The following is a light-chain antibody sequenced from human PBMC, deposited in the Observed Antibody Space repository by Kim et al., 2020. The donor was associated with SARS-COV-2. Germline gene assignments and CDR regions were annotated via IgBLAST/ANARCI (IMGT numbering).Light chain of an antibody. CDR2: WAS. CDR3: QQYYSSPRT. Sequence: ATMNCKASQSVLYSSNNKNYVTWYQRRPGQPPNLLIYWASTRESGVPDRFSGSGSGTDFTLTISSLQAEDVAIYYCQQYYSSPRTFGQGTKVDIK. CDR1: QSVLYSSNNKNY. J-gene: IGKJ1*01. V-gene: IGKV4-1*01.